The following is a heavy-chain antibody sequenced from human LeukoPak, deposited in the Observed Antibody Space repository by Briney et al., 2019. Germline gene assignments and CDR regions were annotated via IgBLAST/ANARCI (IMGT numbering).Heavy chain of an antibody. D-gene: IGHD3-16*01. CDR1: GGSISSSTYY. CDR2: IYYSGST. V-gene: IGHV4-39*01. J-gene: IGHJ4*02. Sequence: VKPSETLSLTCTVSGGSISSSTYYWGWIRRPPGKGLEWIGSIYYSGSTYYNPSLKSRVTASVDTSKNQFSLKLSSVTAADTAVYYCVRGSTLRHYQYWGQGTLVTVSS. CDR3: VRGSTLRHYQY.